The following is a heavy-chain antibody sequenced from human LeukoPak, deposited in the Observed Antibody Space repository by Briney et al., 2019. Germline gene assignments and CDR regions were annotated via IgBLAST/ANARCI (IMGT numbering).Heavy chain of an antibody. CDR3: AGTFTYCSSGTCAL. CDR2: ISPDGNRE. D-gene: IGHD2-15*01. CDR1: GLTFSSYW. J-gene: IGHJ4*02. V-gene: IGHV3-7*01. Sequence: GSLRLSCAASGLTFSSYWMTWVRQGPGKGLEWVATISPDGNRENYVDSVKGRFSISRDNAKNSLFLQMRSLRAEDTAMYYCAGTFTYCSSGTCALGGQGTLVTVSS.